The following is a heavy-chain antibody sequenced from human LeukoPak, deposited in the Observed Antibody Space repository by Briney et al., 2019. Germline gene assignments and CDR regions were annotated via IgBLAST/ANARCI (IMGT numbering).Heavy chain of an antibody. CDR1: GGSISSSSYY. J-gene: IGHJ3*02. D-gene: IGHD2-8*01. CDR3: ARGRVLMVYAKNGGAFDI. V-gene: IGHV4-39*07. Sequence: PSETLSLTCTVSGGSISSSSYYWGWIRQPPGKGLEWIGSIYYSGSTYYNPSLKSRVTISVDTSKNQFSLKLSSVTAADTAVYYCARGRVLMVYAKNGGAFDIWGQGTMVTVSS. CDR2: IYYSGST.